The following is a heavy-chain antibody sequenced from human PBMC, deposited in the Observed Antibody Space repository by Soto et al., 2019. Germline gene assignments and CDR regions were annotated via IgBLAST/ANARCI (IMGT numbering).Heavy chain of an antibody. D-gene: IGHD1-26*01. CDR3: ASAMTSVGATATGDF. CDR1: GFTFNNHW. V-gene: IGHV3-74*01. J-gene: IGHJ4*02. Sequence: EVQLVESGGGLILPGGSLRLSCAASGFTFNNHWRHWVRQAPGKGLVWVSRINSDGSITDYEDSVKGRFSISRDNPRNTLYLQMNSLSPEDTAVYYCASAMTSVGATATGDFLVQGALVTVSS. CDR2: INSDGSIT.